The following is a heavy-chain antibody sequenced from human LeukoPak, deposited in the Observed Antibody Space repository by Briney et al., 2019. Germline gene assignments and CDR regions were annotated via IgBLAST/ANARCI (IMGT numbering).Heavy chain of an antibody. D-gene: IGHD3-22*01. Sequence: SVKVSCKASGGTFSSYAISWVRQAPGQGLEWMGRIIPIFGTANYAQKFQGRVTITTDESTSTAYMELSSLRSEDTAVYYCANRPYYYDSSGLDPADAFDIWGQGTMVTVSS. CDR2: IIPIFGTA. V-gene: IGHV1-69*05. CDR1: GGTFSSYA. J-gene: IGHJ3*02. CDR3: ANRPYYYDSSGLDPADAFDI.